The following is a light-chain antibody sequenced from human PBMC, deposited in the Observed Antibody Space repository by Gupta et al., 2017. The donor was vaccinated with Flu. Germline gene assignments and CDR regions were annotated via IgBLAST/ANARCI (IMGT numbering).Light chain of an antibody. J-gene: IGKJ1*01. V-gene: IGKV3-15*01. CDR1: QSVSSN. CDR3: QQYHNWPRT. CDR2: GAS. Sequence: GERATRSCRASQSVSSNLAWYQQKPGQAPRILIYGASTRATGISARFSCSGSGTEFTLTISSLQSEDFAVYYCQQYHNWPRTFGQGTKVEIK.